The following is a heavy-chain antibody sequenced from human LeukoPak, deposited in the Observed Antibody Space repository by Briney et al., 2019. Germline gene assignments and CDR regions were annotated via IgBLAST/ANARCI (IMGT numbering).Heavy chain of an antibody. J-gene: IGHJ4*02. CDR1: GAPTSSYY. D-gene: IGHD2-2*01. CDR3: APSFTYATGWPFKY. V-gene: IGHV4-59*01. CDR2: FYHRGET. Sequence: SETLSLTCNVSGAPTSSYYWSWIRQAPGKGLEWIGYFYHRGETKYNPSLLSRVTISVDRSKNLFSLRLPSVTAADTAVYYCAPSFTYATGWPFKYWGRETLLTVSS.